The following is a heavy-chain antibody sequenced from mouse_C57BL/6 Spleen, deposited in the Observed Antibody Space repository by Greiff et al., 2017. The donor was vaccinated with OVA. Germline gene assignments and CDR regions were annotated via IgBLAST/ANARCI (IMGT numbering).Heavy chain of an antibody. CDR3: APQGKGY. CDR2: IYPGDGDT. V-gene: IGHV1-82*01. D-gene: IGHD3-1*01. Sequence: QVHVKQSGPELVKPGASVKISCKASGYAFSSSWMNWVKQRPGKGLEWIGRIYPGDGDTNYNGKFKGKATLTADKSSSTAYMQLSSLTSEDSAVYVCAPQGKGYWGQGTTLTVSS. J-gene: IGHJ2*01. CDR1: GYAFSSSW.